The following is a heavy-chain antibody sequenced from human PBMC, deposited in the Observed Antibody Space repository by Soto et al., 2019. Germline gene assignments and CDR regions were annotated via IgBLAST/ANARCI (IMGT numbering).Heavy chain of an antibody. CDR1: GGSVSSGSYY. V-gene: IGHV4-61*01. CDR3: ARAGRGADSDY. J-gene: IGHJ4*02. Sequence: QVQLQESGPGLVKPSETLSLTCTVSGGSVSSGSYYWSWIRQPPGKGLEWIGYIYYSGSTKYNPSLKRRVTLSVDTAQNQFSLNLSSVAVADTAVYYCARAGRGADSDYWAQGTLVTVSS. CDR2: IYYSGST. D-gene: IGHD1-26*01.